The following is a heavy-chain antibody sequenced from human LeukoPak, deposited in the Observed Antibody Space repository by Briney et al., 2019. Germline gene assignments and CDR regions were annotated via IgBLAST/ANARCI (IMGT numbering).Heavy chain of an antibody. Sequence: GGSLRLSCATSGFNFNDAWMNWVRQAPGKGLEWLGRIKSISYGGTIDYAAPVKGRFTISRDDSKNTLYLQMDSLETEDTAIYYCTRTWPGNTYFNFWGQGTLVTVSS. J-gene: IGHJ4*02. CDR1: GFNFNDAW. V-gene: IGHV3-15*01. D-gene: IGHD1-7*01. CDR2: IKSISYGGTI. CDR3: TRTWPGNTYFNF.